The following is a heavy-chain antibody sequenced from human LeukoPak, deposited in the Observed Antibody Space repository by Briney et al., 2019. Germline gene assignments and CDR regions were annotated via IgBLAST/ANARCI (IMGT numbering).Heavy chain of an antibody. CDR3: ARGGGPMIRSDFDF. V-gene: IGHV3-48*02. D-gene: IGHD3-10*01. CDR2: ISSSSSLI. Sequence: GGSLRLSCAASGFTFSNYGIHWVRQAPGRGLEWISYISSSSSLIYYADSVKGRFTISRDNAKNSLYLHMNSLKDEDTAVYYCARGGGPMIRSDFDFWGQGTLVTVSS. J-gene: IGHJ4*02. CDR1: GFTFSNYG.